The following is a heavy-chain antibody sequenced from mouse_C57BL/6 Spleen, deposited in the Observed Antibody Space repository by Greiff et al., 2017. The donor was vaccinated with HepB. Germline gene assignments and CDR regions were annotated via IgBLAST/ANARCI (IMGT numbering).Heavy chain of an antibody. CDR1: GFTFSSYA. CDR3: TTTVVAHYFDY. V-gene: IGHV5-9-1*02. D-gene: IGHD1-1*01. Sequence: EVNVVESGEGLVKPGGSLKLSCAASGFTFSSYAMSWVRQTPEKRLEWVAYISSGGDYTYYADTVKGRFTISRDNARNTLYLQMSSLKSEDTAMYCCTTTVVAHYFDYWGQGTTLTVSS. J-gene: IGHJ2*01. CDR2: ISSGGDYT.